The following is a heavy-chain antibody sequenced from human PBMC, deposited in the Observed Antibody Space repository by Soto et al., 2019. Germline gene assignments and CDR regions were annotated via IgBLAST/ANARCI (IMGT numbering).Heavy chain of an antibody. CDR1: GYTFTSYD. Sequence: ASVKVSCKASGYTFTSYDINWVRQATGQGLEWMGWMSPYSGNTDYAQKFQGRVTMTTDTSTSTAYMELRSLRSDDTAVYYCARDDGGYCSGGSCYSVNNWFGPWGQGTLVTVSS. CDR3: ARDDGGYCSGGSCYSVNNWFGP. J-gene: IGHJ5*02. CDR2: MSPYSGNT. D-gene: IGHD2-15*01. V-gene: IGHV1-8*01.